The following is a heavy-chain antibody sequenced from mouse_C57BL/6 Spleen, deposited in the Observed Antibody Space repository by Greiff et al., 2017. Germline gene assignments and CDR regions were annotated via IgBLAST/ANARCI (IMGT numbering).Heavy chain of an antibody. Sequence: QVQLQQSGAELVKPGASVKISCKASGYTFTDYYINWVKQRPGQGLEWIGKIGPGSGSTYYNEKFKGKATLTVDKSSSTAYMQLSSLTSEDSAVYYCAREDDYSCFDYWGQGTTLTVSS. CDR2: IGPGSGST. D-gene: IGHD2-4*01. CDR3: AREDDYSCFDY. J-gene: IGHJ2*01. CDR1: GYTFTDYY. V-gene: IGHV1-77*01.